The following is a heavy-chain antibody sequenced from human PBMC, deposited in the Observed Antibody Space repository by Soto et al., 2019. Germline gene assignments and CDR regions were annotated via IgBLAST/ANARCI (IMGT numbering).Heavy chain of an antibody. CDR1: GESLGGFH. CDR3: ARDSSGDGWFDP. Sequence: SETLSLTCAVSGESLGGFHWSWIRQPPGKGLEWIGEISRSGSTNYDPSLKSRVTMSMDTSRNQVSLKLSSVTDADTAVYYCARDSSGDGWFDPWGQGTLVTVPQ. V-gene: IGHV4-34*01. D-gene: IGHD3-22*01. CDR2: ISRSGST. J-gene: IGHJ5*02.